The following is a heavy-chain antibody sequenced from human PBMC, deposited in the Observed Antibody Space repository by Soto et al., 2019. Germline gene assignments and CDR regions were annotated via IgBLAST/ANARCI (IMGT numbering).Heavy chain of an antibody. V-gene: IGHV3-20*04. J-gene: IGHJ6*02. D-gene: IGHD1-1*01. Sequence: EVQLVESGGGVVRPGGSLRLSCAASGFTFDDYGMRWVRQVPGEGLEWVSSINWSGANTGYADSVRGRFTISRDTVKNSLYLQMNSLRAGDTALYYCVRGKGLEDYYGLDVWGQGTTVTVSS. CDR2: INWSGANT. CDR1: GFTFDDYG. CDR3: VRGKGLEDYYGLDV.